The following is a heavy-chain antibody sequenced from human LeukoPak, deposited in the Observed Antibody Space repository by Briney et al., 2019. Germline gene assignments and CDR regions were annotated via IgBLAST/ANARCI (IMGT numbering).Heavy chain of an antibody. CDR1: GFTLSSYA. CDR2: ISGSGGST. J-gene: IGHJ4*02. CDR3: AEVGRGNLRNFDY. V-gene: IGHV3-23*01. D-gene: IGHD1-26*01. Sequence: GGSLRLSCAASGFTLSSYAMSWVRQAPGKGLECVSAISGSGGSTYYADSVKGRFTISRDNSKNTLYLQMNSLRAEDTAVYYCAEVGRGNLRNFDYWGQGTLVTVSS.